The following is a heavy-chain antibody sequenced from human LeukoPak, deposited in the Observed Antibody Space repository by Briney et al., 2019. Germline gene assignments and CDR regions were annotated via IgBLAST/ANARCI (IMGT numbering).Heavy chain of an antibody. D-gene: IGHD3-10*01. Sequence: GGSLRLFCAASGFTFSTYGMHWVRQAPGKGLEWLALIWYDGSNDNYAESVKGRFTISRDNSKNTLYLQMNSLRAEDTAVYYCAKTRGSLWSGFDYWGQGALVTVSS. CDR3: AKTRGSLWSGFDY. CDR1: GFTFSTYG. V-gene: IGHV3-33*06. J-gene: IGHJ4*02. CDR2: IWYDGSND.